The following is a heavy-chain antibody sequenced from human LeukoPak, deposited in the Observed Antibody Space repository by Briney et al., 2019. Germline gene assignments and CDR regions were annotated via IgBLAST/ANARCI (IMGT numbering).Heavy chain of an antibody. CDR2: IYWNDDK. J-gene: IGHJ1*01. CDR1: GFSLSTSGVG. V-gene: IGHV2-5*01. Sequence: SGPTLVNPTQTLTLTCTFSGFSLSTSGVGVGWIREPPGKALEWLALIYWNDDKRYSPSLKSRLTITKDTSKNQVVLTMTNMDPVDTATYYCAHSYSSGWYETPFRHWGQGTLVTVSS. D-gene: IGHD6-19*01. CDR3: AHSYSSGWYETPFRH.